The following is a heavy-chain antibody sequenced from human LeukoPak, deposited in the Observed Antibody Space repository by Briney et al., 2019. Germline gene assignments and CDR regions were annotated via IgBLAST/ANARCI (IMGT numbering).Heavy chain of an antibody. CDR1: GFTFSSYW. D-gene: IGHD4-17*01. Sequence: GGSLRLSCAASGFTFSSYWMHWVRQAPGKGLVWVPRISGDGRTTSYADSVKGRFTISRDNAKNTLYLQMNSLRVEDTAVYYCVDYGERWGQGTLVTVSS. CDR3: VDYGER. J-gene: IGHJ4*02. V-gene: IGHV3-74*01. CDR2: ISGDGRTT.